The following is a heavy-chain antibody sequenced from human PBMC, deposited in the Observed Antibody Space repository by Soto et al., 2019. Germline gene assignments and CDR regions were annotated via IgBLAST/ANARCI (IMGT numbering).Heavy chain of an antibody. V-gene: IGHV1-69*01. CDR3: ARGGVDVVATSAFDY. CDR2: IIPIIGTA. Sequence: QVQLVQSGAEVKKPGSSVKVSCKASGGTFNNYAISWVRQAPGQGLEWMGGIIPIIGTADSAHKFQGRLAISADESTGTTFMELSSLRSEDTALYYCARGGVDVVATSAFDYWGQGTLVTVSS. J-gene: IGHJ4*02. CDR1: GGTFNNYA. D-gene: IGHD5-12*01.